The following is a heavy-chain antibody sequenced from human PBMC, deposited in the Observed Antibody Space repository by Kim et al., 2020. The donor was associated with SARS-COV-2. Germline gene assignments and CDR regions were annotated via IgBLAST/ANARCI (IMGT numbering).Heavy chain of an antibody. D-gene: IGHD6-13*01. CDR3: ANDIKKQQLYYYYYGMDV. V-gene: IGHV3-9*01. J-gene: IGHJ6*02. Sequence: KGRFTISRDNAKNSLYLQMNSLRAEDTALYYCANDIKKQQLYYYYYGMDVWGQGTTVTVSS.